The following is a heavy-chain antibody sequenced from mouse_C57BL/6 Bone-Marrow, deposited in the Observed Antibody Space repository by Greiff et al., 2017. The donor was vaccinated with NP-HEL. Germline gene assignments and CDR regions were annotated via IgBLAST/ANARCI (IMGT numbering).Heavy chain of an antibody. D-gene: IGHD2-10*01. V-gene: IGHV1-69*01. Sequence: QVQLQQPGAELVMPGASVKLSCKASGYTFTSYWMHWVKQRPGQGLEWIGEIDPSDSYTNYNQKFKGKSTLTVDKSSSTAYMQLSSLTSEDSAVYYCARSYYGNLAWFAYWGQGTLVTVSA. CDR3: ARSYYGNLAWFAY. J-gene: IGHJ3*01. CDR1: GYTFTSYW. CDR2: IDPSDSYT.